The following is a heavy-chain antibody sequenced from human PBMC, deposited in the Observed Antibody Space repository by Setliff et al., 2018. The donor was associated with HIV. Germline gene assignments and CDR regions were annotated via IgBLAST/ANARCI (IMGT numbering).Heavy chain of an antibody. J-gene: IGHJ5*02. V-gene: IGHV4-30-4*07. D-gene: IGHD3-22*01. Sequence: SETLSLTCTVSGDSIASGGYSWTWIRQPPGKALEWIGYIYYSGGTSYSGTTYYNPSVASRTTISGDTSKNQFSLKLTSVTAADTAIYYCAREDGWLFGWFDPWGQGTPVTVSS. CDR3: AREDGWLFGWFDP. CDR1: GDSIASGGYS. CDR2: IYYSGGT.